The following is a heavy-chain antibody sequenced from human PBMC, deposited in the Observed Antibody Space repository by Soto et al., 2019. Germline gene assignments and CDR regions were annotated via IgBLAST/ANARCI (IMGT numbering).Heavy chain of an antibody. CDR3: AKFFVAGTRGYFDS. V-gene: IGHV3-23*01. CDR1: GFIFSSYA. D-gene: IGHD6-19*01. Sequence: VGSLRLSCTASGFIFSSYAMSWVRQAPGKGLEWVSAISASGDNAYYADSVKGRFTISRDRSKSPYLQMKSLRAEDTAIYYCAKFFVAGTRGYFDSWGQGTLVTVSS. CDR2: ISASGDNA. J-gene: IGHJ4*02.